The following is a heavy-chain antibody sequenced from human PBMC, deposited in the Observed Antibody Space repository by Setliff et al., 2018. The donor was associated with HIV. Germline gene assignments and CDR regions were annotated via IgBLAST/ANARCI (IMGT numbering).Heavy chain of an antibody. J-gene: IGHJ6*02. CDR2: MNPNSGNT. Sequence: ASVKVSCKASGYTFTSYDINWVRQATGQGLEWMGWMNPNSGNTGYAQKFQGRVTITRNTPISTAYMELSSLRSEDTAVYYCERGVGVGYYGSGSYYPYYYYGMDVWGQGTTVTVSS. D-gene: IGHD3-10*01. CDR3: ERGVGVGYYGSGSYYPYYYYGMDV. CDR1: GYTFTSYD. V-gene: IGHV1-8*03.